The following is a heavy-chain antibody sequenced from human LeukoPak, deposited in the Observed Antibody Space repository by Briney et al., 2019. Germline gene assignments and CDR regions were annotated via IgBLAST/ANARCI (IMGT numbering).Heavy chain of an antibody. CDR1: GGSISSYY. CDR2: IYTSGST. J-gene: IGHJ6*02. CDR3: ARDKVANDFWSGYLPPGDV. Sequence: KPSETLSLTCTVSGGSISSYYWSWIRQPAGKGLEWIGRIYTSGSTNYNPSLKSRVTMSVDTSKNQFSLKLSSVTAADTAVYYCARDKVANDFWSGYLPPGDVWGQGTTVTVSS. V-gene: IGHV4-4*07. D-gene: IGHD3-3*01.